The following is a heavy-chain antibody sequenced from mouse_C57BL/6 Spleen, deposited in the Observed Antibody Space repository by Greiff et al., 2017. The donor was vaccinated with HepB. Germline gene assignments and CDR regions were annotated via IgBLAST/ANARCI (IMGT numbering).Heavy chain of an antibody. D-gene: IGHD1-1*01. CDR1: GYAFSSYW. CDR2: IYPGDGDT. V-gene: IGHV1-80*01. J-gene: IGHJ2*01. CDR3: ARNIYYYGSSYGY. Sequence: VQLQQSGAELVKPGASVKISCKASGYAFSSYWMNWVKQRPGKGLEWIGQIYPGDGDTNYNGKFKGKATLTADKSSSTAYMQLSSLTSEDSAVYFCARNIYYYGSSYGYWGQGTTLTVSS.